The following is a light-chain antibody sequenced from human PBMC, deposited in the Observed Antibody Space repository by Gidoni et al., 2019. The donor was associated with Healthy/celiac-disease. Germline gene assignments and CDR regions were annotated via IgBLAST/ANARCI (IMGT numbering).Light chain of an antibody. CDR1: QSISSW. CDR3: QSRV. Sequence: DIQMTQSPSTLSASVGDRVTITCRASQSISSWLAWYQQKPGKAPKLLIYKASSLESGVPSRFSGSGSGAEFPLTISSLQPDDFATYYCQSRVFGGGTKVEIK. CDR2: KAS. J-gene: IGKJ4*01. V-gene: IGKV1-5*03.